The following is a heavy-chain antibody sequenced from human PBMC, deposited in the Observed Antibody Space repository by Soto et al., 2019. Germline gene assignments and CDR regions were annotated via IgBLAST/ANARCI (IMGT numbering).Heavy chain of an antibody. CDR1: GVSFDSSTW. J-gene: IGHJ4*02. V-gene: IGHV4-4*02. D-gene: IGHD1-1*01. CDR3: ARSGTTTDY. CDR2: IYHSGSA. Sequence: XATLCLTCAGSGVSFDSSTWWGWVRQPPGKGLEWNGEIYHSGSANNNPSLKTRVTISVDTSKKLFSLKLSSVTAADTAGYYCARSGTTTDYWGQGTLVTVSS.